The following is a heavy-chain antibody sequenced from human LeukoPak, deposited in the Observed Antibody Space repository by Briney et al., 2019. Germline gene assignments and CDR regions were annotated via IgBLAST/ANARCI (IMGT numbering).Heavy chain of an antibody. V-gene: IGHV4-4*07. CDR2: IYTSGST. D-gene: IGHD5-18*01. J-gene: IGHJ3*02. CDR1: GGSISSYY. CDR3: ARDRVDTADIYDAFDI. Sequence: SETLSLTCTVSGGSISSYYWSWIRQPAGKGLEWIGRIYTSGSTNYNPSLKSRVTISVDTSKNQFSLKLSSVTAADTAVYYCARDRVDTADIYDAFDIWGQGTMVTVSS.